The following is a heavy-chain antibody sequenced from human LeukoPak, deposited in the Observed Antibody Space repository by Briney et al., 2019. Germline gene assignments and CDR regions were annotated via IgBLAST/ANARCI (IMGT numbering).Heavy chain of an antibody. CDR3: AKDNATPHYYDSSGYYYGGAFDI. D-gene: IGHD3-22*01. CDR2: ISYDGSNK. CDR1: GFTFSSYG. V-gene: IGHV3-30*18. Sequence: GRSLRLSCAASGFTFSSYGMHWVRQAPGKGLEWVAVISYDGSNKHYADSVKGRFTISRDNSKNTLYLQMNSLRAEDTAVYYCAKDNATPHYYDSSGYYYGGAFDIWGQGTMVTVSS. J-gene: IGHJ3*02.